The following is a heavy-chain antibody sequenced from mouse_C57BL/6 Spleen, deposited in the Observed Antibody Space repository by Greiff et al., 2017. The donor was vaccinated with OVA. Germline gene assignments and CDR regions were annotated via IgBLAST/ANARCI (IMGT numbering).Heavy chain of an antibody. Sequence: EVKLMESGGGLVKPGGSLKLSCAASGFTFSDYGMHWVRQAPEKGLEWVAYISSGSSTIYYADTVKGRFTISRDNAKNTLFLQMTSLRSEDTAMYYCARPRDGYPFYYAMDYWGQGTSVTVSS. D-gene: IGHD2-3*01. CDR3: ARPRDGYPFYYAMDY. CDR1: GFTFSDYG. V-gene: IGHV5-17*01. CDR2: ISSGSSTI. J-gene: IGHJ4*01.